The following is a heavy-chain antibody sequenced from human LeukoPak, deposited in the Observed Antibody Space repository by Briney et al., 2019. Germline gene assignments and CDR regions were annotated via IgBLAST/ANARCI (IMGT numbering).Heavy chain of an antibody. Sequence: PGGSLRLSCAASGFTFSSYGMSWVRQAPGKGLEWVSAITGNGANTFYADSVKGRFTISRDNSKNTMYLQMNSLRGEDTAVYYCTKDASYDSSGYSGDHWGLGTLVTVSS. CDR1: GFTFSSYG. CDR2: ITGNGANT. D-gene: IGHD3-22*01. CDR3: TKDASYDSSGYSGDH. V-gene: IGHV3-23*01. J-gene: IGHJ4*02.